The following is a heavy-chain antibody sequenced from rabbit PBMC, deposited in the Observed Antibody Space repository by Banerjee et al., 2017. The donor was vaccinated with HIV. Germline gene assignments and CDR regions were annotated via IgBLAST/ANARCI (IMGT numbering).Heavy chain of an antibody. Sequence: EESGGDLVKPEGSLTLTCTASGFSFSGSDWICWVRQAPGKGLEWIGCIGTGSGNTYYASWAKGRFTISRSTSLNTVTLQMTSLTGADTATYFCVRDFNLWGQGTLVTV. V-gene: IGHV1S45*01. CDR3: VRDFNL. CDR2: IGTGSGNT. J-gene: IGHJ4*01. CDR1: GFSFSGSDW.